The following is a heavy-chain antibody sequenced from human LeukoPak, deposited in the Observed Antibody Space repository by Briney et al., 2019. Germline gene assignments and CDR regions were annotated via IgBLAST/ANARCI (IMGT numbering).Heavy chain of an antibody. J-gene: IGHJ4*02. V-gene: IGHV3-23*01. D-gene: IGHD3-10*01. CDR1: GFTFSSYA. Sequence: GGSLRLSCAASGFTFSSYAMSWVRQAPGKGLEWVSAISGSGGSTYYADSVKGRFTISRDNSKNTLYLQMNSLRAEDTAVYYCASRGRHFYGSGSPYDYWGQGTLVTVSS. CDR3: ASRGRHFYGSGSPYDY. CDR2: ISGSGGST.